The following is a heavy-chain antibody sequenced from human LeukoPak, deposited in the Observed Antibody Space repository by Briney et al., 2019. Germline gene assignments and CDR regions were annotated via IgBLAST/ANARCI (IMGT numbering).Heavy chain of an antibody. Sequence: GGSLRLSCAASGFTFSDYYMSWIRQAPGEGLEWVSYISTTGSTTYYPDSLKGRFTISRDNAKNSLFLQMNSLRAEDTAVYYCAAAYHNYIFPYWGQGTLVTVSS. D-gene: IGHD4-11*01. CDR3: AAAYHNYIFPY. CDR1: GFTFSDYY. J-gene: IGHJ4*02. V-gene: IGHV3-11*01. CDR2: ISTTGSTT.